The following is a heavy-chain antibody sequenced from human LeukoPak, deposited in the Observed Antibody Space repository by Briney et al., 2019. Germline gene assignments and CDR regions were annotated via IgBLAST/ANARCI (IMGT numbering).Heavy chain of an antibody. CDR1: GYTFTGYY. J-gene: IGHJ6*02. CDR2: INPNSGGA. V-gene: IGHV1-2*02. Sequence: ASVKVSCKASGYTFTGYYMHWVRQAPGQGLEWMGWINPNSGGANYAQKFQGRVTMTRDTSISTAYMELSRLRSDDTAVYYCATKGSSSWYGPYGMDVWGQGTTVTVSS. D-gene: IGHD6-13*01. CDR3: ATKGSSSWYGPYGMDV.